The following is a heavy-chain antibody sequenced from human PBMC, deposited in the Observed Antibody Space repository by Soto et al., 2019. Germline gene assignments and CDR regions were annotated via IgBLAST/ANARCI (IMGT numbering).Heavy chain of an antibody. V-gene: IGHV4-61*08. D-gene: IGHD2-2*01. J-gene: IGHJ5*02. CDR1: GDSVSSGAYY. CDR3: ARVKRSTSRLDP. Sequence: QVQLQESGPGLVKPSETLSLTCSVSGDSVSSGAYYWSWIRQPPGKGLEWIGYVYYSGSTSYNPSPWTGVTISVDTSKNPFSLKLTSVTPADTAIYYCARVKRSTSRLDPWGQGTLVTVSS. CDR2: VYYSGST.